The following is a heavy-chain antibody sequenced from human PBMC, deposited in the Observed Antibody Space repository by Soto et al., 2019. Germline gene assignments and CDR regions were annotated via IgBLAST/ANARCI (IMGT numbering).Heavy chain of an antibody. J-gene: IGHJ4*02. CDR3: ARGAETGYSGVDY. CDR1: GFTFSSYS. D-gene: IGHD6-25*01. CDR2: ISSSGTTM. Sequence: EVQLVESGGGLVQPGGSRRLSCAASGFTFSSYSMNWVRQAPGKGLEWVSYISSSGTTMYYADSVKGRFTISRDSAKNSLSLQMNSLRAEDTAVYYCARGAETGYSGVDYWGQGTLVTVSS. V-gene: IGHV3-48*01.